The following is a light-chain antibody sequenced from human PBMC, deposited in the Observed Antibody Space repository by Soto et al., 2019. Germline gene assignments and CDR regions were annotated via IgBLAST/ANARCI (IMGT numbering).Light chain of an antibody. J-gene: IGKJ2*01. CDR3: QQRSNGPPRYI. Sequence: EIVLTQSPGTLSLSPGERVTLSCRASESVSSNFLAWYQQKPGQAPRLLIYGASSRAAGIPDRFSGSGSGTDFTLTISRLEPEDVAVYYCQQRSNGPPRYIFGQGTKLEIK. V-gene: IGKV3D-20*02. CDR1: ESVSSNF. CDR2: GAS.